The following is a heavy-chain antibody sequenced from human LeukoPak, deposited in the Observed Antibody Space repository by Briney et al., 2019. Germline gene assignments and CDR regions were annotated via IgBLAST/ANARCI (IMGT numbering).Heavy chain of an antibody. Sequence: ASVKVSCKASGYTFTSYAMHWVRQAPGQRLEWMGWINAGNGNTKYSQKFQGRVTITRDTSASTAYMELSSLRSEDTAVYYCARAPSPDYDFWSGYYTSPFDPWGQGTLVTVSS. CDR2: INAGNGNT. CDR3: ARAPSPDYDFWSGYYTSPFDP. D-gene: IGHD3-3*01. V-gene: IGHV1-3*01. CDR1: GYTFTSYA. J-gene: IGHJ5*02.